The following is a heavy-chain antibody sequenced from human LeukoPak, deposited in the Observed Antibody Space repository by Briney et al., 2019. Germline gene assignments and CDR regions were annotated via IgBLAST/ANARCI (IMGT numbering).Heavy chain of an antibody. J-gene: IGHJ6*02. CDR1: GFTFSSYA. Sequence: GGSLRLSCAASGFTFSSYAMSWVRQAPGKGLEWVANIKQDGSEKYYVDSVKGRFTISRDNAKNSLYLQMNSLRAEDTAVYYCARAGSSSSYYYYGMDVWGQGTTVTVSS. V-gene: IGHV3-7*01. D-gene: IGHD6-6*01. CDR2: IKQDGSEK. CDR3: ARAGSSSSYYYYGMDV.